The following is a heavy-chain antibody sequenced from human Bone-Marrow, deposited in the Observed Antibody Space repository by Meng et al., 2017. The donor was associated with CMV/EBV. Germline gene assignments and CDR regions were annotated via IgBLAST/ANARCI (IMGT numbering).Heavy chain of an antibody. D-gene: IGHD2-2*02. J-gene: IGHJ4*02. CDR1: GFTFDDYG. CDR3: ARTLGYCSSTSCYTEYYFAY. V-gene: IGHV3-20*04. Sequence: ETLSLTCAASGFTFDDYGMSWVRQAPGKGLEWVSGINWNGGSTGYADSVKGRFTISRDNAKNSLYLQMNSLRAEDTALYYCARTLGYCSSTSCYTEYYFAYWGQGTLVTVSS. CDR2: INWNGGST.